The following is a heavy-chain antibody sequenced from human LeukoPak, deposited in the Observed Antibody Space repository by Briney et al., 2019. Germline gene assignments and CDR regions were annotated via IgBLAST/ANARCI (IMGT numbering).Heavy chain of an antibody. CDR2: ISGSGGST. J-gene: IGHJ2*01. D-gene: IGHD6-13*01. CDR3: AKGGYSSSWYPEYWYFDL. Sequence: GGSLRLSCAASGFTFSSYAMSWVRQAPGKGLEWVSAISGSGGSTYYADSVKGRFTISRDNSKNTLYLQMNSLRAEDTAAYYCAKGGYSSSWYPEYWYFDLWGRGTLVTVSS. V-gene: IGHV3-23*01. CDR1: GFTFSSYA.